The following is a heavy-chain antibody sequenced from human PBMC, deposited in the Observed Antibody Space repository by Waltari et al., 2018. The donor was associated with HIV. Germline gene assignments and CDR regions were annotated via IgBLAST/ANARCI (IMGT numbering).Heavy chain of an antibody. J-gene: IGHJ4*02. CDR2: ISYDGMKK. CDR3: ARDSSQVHWFGESLAL. Sequence: VQLVESGGGVVQPGDVLRLPRAAAGPAFGHGGLHWVRQAPGKGLEWLAAISYDGMKKYYVDSLRGRLTISRDNSKKTLYLQMNTLRPEDTAIYFCARDSSQVHWFGESLALWGQGTLVIVSS. V-gene: IGHV3-30*03. CDR1: GPAFGHGG. D-gene: IGHD3-10*01.